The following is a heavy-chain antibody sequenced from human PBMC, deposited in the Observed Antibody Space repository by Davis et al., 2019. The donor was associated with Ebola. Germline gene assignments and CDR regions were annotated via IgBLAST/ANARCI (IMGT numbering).Heavy chain of an antibody. CDR1: GFTFSTYS. Sequence: GGSLRLSCAASGFTFSTYSMSWVRQAPGKGLEWVSSISSDSDYIYYADSAKGRFTISRDNAKNSLYLQMNSLRAEDTAVYYCAKDRGYAEVKFYYYYGMDVWGQGTTVTVSS. CDR3: AKDRGYAEVKFYYYYGMDV. J-gene: IGHJ6*02. CDR2: ISSDSDYI. V-gene: IGHV3-21*01. D-gene: IGHD2-2*01.